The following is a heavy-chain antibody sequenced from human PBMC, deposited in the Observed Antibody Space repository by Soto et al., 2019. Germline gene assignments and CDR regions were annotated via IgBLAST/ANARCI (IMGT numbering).Heavy chain of an antibody. Sequence: EVQLVESGGGLVQPGGSLRLSCEVSGFSFSGYRMSWVRQAPGKGLEWVAYIKEDGGDKYYVDSVKGRFTISRDNAKNSLHLQMNSLRVEDTAVYYCARDWINVDRGVSNDYWGQGTLVTVSS. D-gene: IGHD3-10*01. CDR2: IKEDGGDK. V-gene: IGHV3-7*04. J-gene: IGHJ4*02. CDR1: GFSFSGYR. CDR3: ARDWINVDRGVSNDY.